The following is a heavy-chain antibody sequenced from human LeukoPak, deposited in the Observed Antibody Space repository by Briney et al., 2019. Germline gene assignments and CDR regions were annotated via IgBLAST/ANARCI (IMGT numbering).Heavy chain of an antibody. V-gene: IGHV3-7*04. CDR2: IKQDGSEK. J-gene: IGHJ4*02. CDR1: GFTFSSFW. CDR3: ARERRFIDY. D-gene: IGHD4-17*01. Sequence: GGSLRLSCAASGFTFSSFWMNWVRQAPGKGLEWVANIKQDGSEKYYVDSVKGRFTLSRDNAKNSLYLQMNSLRAEDTAVYYCARERRFIDYWGQGPLVTVSS.